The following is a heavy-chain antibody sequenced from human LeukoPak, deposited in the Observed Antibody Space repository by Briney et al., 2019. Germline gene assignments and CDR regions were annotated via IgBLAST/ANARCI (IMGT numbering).Heavy chain of an antibody. Sequence: GGSLRLSCAVSGFTISSHGMHWVRQAPGKGPEWVAMIAYHGNTEYYGDSVKGRFTISRDNSKNTLYLQMDSLRAEDTAVYHCAKDWGSGGWYNYFDPWGQGTLVTVSS. J-gene: IGHJ5*02. CDR3: AKDWGSGGWYNYFDP. D-gene: IGHD6-19*01. CDR1: GFTISSHG. V-gene: IGHV3-30*18. CDR2: IAYHGNTE.